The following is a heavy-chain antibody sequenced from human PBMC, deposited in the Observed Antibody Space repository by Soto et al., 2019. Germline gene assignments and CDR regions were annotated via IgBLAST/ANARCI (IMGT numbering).Heavy chain of an antibody. V-gene: IGHV1-69*12. CDR2: IIRIFGTA. D-gene: IGHD2-2*01. Sequence: QVQLVQSGAEVKKPGASVKVSCKASGGTFSSYAISWVRQAPGQGLEWMGGIIRIFGTANYEQKFQGRVTITADESTSTAYMELSSLRSEDTAVYYCAHGCAGTSCPINYYYDMDVWGQGTTVTVSS. CDR3: AHGCAGTSCPINYYYDMDV. CDR1: GGTFSSYA. J-gene: IGHJ6*02.